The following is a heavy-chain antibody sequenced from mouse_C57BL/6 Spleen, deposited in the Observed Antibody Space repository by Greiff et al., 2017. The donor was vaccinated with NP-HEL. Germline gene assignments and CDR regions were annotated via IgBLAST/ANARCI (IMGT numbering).Heavy chain of an antibody. CDR2: IDPENGDT. Sequence: EVQLQQSGAELVRPGASVKLSCTASGFNIKDDYMHWVKQRPEQGLEWIGWIDPENGDTEYASKFQGKATITADTSSNTAYLQLSSLTSEDTAVYYCTTKEDDYDDYFDYWGQGTTLTVSS. V-gene: IGHV14-4*01. D-gene: IGHD2-4*01. CDR3: TTKEDDYDDYFDY. J-gene: IGHJ2*01. CDR1: GFNIKDDY.